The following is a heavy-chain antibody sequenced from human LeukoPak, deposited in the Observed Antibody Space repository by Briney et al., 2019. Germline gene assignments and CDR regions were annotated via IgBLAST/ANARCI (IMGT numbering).Heavy chain of an antibody. CDR3: ARGDSSGYYFVY. D-gene: IGHD3-22*01. V-gene: IGHV4-59*01. CDR1: GGSISSYY. Sequence: PSETLSLTCTVSGGSISSYYWSWIRQPPGKGLEWIGYIYHSGSTNYNPSLKSRVTISVDTSKNQFSLKLSSVTAADTAVYYCARGDSSGYYFVYWGQGTLVTVSS. J-gene: IGHJ4*02. CDR2: IYHSGST.